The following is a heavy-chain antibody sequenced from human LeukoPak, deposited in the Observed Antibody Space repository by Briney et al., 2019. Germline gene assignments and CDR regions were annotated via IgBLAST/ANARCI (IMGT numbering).Heavy chain of an antibody. V-gene: IGHV1-69*13. D-gene: IGHD4-17*01. CDR3: ARDKRGLSTTVTTFYYFDY. Sequence: SVKVSCKASGGTFSSYAISWVRQAPGQGLEWMGGIIPILGTANYAQKFQGRVTITADESTSTAYMELSSLRSEDTAVYYCARDKRGLSTTVTTFYYFDYWGQGTLVTVSS. CDR1: GGTFSSYA. J-gene: IGHJ4*02. CDR2: IIPILGTA.